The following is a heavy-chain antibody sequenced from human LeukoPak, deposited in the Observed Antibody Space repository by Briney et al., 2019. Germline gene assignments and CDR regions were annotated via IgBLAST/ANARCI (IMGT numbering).Heavy chain of an antibody. J-gene: IGHJ5*02. CDR2: INPNSGGT. D-gene: IGHD2-15*01. V-gene: IGHV1-2*02. Sequence: ASVKVSCKASGYTFTGYYMHWVRQAPGQGLEWMGWINPNSGGTNYVQKFQGRVTITTDESTSTAYMELSSLRSEDTAVYYCAYSLADIDPSGPAALGWFDPWGQGTLVTVSS. CDR1: GYTFTGYY. CDR3: AYSLADIDPSGPAALGWFDP.